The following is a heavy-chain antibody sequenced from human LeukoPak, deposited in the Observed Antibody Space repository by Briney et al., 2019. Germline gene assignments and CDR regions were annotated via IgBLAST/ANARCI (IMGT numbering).Heavy chain of an antibody. Sequence: PGGSLRLSCAASGFTFSSYAMHWVRQAPGKGLEWVAVISYDASNKYYADSVKGRFTISRYNSKNTLYLQMNSLRAEVTAVYYCARDLTELRGNWFDPWGQGTLVTVSS. CDR1: GFTFSSYA. D-gene: IGHD1-26*01. CDR3: ARDLTELRGNWFDP. CDR2: ISYDASNK. V-gene: IGHV3-30-3*01. J-gene: IGHJ5*02.